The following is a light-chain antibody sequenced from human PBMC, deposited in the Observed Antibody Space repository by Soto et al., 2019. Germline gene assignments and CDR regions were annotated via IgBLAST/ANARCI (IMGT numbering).Light chain of an antibody. CDR3: QQSYSTPRT. CDR2: AAS. V-gene: IGKV1-39*01. CDR1: QSIRTY. Sequence: DIQMTQSPSSLSASVGDRVTITCRASQSIRTYLNWYQQKPGKAPKILIYAASRLQSGVPSRFSGSASGADFTLTISSLPPEDFATYYCQQSYSTPRTFGQGTKLEI. J-gene: IGKJ2*01.